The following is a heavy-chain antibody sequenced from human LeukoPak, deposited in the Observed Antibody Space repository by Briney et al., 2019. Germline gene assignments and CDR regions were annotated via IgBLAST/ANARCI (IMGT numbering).Heavy chain of an antibody. CDR1: GGSFSGYY. CDR3: ARSRGQYWYFDF. D-gene: IGHD2-15*01. J-gene: IGHJ2*01. V-gene: IGHV4-34*01. Sequence: SETLSLTCAVYGGSFSGYYWSWIRQPPGKGLEWIGEINHSGSTNYNPSLKSRVTISVDTSKNQFSLKLSSVTAADTAVYYCARSRGQYWYFDFWGRGTLASVS. CDR2: INHSGST.